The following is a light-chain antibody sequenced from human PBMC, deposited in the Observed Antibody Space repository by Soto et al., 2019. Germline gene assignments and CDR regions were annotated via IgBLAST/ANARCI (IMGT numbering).Light chain of an antibody. Sequence: QSALTQPASVSGSPGQSITISCTGTSGDVGTYYLVSWHQQHRGRAPKLIIFEVNKRPSGVSNRLSGAKSGNTASLAISGLQADDEADYHCCSDAGRSNVVCGGGTKLTVL. CDR3: CSDAGRSNVV. CDR2: EVN. J-gene: IGLJ2*01. V-gene: IGLV2-23*02. CDR1: SGDVGTYYL.